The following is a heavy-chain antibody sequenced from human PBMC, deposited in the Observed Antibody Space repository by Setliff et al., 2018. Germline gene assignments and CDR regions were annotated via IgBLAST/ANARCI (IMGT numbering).Heavy chain of an antibody. CDR1: GFTSNMYG. J-gene: IGHJ4*02. CDR3: AKDVGLGSGWSYFDY. D-gene: IGHD6-19*01. CDR2: IRHDGTNE. V-gene: IGHV3-30*02. Sequence: LRLSCAASGFTSNMYGVHWVRQAPGKGLEWVAYIRHDGTNENYADSVKGRFNVSRDNSRNTLYLQMDSLRADDTAVYFCAKDVGLGSGWSYFDYWGQGALVTVSS.